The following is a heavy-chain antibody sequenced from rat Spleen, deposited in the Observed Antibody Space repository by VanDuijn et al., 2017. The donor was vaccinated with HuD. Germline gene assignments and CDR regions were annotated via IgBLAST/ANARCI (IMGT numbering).Heavy chain of an antibody. V-gene: IGHV2S61*01. CDR2: IWGNGDT. Sequence: QVQLKESGPGLVQPSQTLSLTCTVSGFSLSNYGVLWVRQPPAKGLEWMGVIWGNGDTNYNSALKSRLSISRDTSKSQLFLQMNDLQTEDTAMYFCARSDYSSPYYFDYWGQGIMVTVSS. CDR3: ARSDYSSPYYFDY. J-gene: IGHJ2*01. D-gene: IGHD1-2*01. CDR1: GFSLSNYG.